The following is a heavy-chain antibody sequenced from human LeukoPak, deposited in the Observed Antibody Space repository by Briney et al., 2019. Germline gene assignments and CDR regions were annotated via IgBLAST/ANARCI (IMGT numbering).Heavy chain of an antibody. V-gene: IGHV3-23*01. CDR2: LGRSGGSK. Sequence: GGSLRLSCVASGFDFDIFAMSWVRQSPGGGLEWVASLGRSGGSKNYADSVKGRFTISRHNSKNTLYLQMNSLRAEDTAVYYCATKVGSYWTGSFDFDYWGQGTLVTVSS. CDR1: GFDFDIFA. D-gene: IGHD3/OR15-3a*01. CDR3: ATKVGSYWTGSFDFDY. J-gene: IGHJ4*02.